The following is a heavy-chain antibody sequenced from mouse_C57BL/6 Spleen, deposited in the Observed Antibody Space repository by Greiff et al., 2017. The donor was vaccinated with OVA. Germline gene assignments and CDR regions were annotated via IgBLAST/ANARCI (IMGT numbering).Heavy chain of an antibody. Sequence: VQLQESGAELVRPGASVTLSCKASGYTFTDYEMHWVKQTPVHGLEWIGAIDPETGGTAYNQKFKGKAILTADKSSSTAYMALRSLTSEDSAVYYCPGGAAMDYWGQGTSVTVSS. J-gene: IGHJ4*01. V-gene: IGHV1-15*01. CDR3: PGGAAMDY. CDR2: IDPETGGT. CDR1: GYTFTDYE. D-gene: IGHD1-1*02.